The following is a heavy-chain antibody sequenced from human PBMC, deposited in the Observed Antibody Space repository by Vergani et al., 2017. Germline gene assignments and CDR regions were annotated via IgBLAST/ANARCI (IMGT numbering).Heavy chain of an antibody. CDR2: IDPNSDGT. D-gene: IGHD6-13*01. Sequence: QVQLVQSGTEVKKPGASVKVSCKASGYTFNGYYIHWVRQAPGQGLEYMGWIDPNSDGTNYAQKFQGRVTMTRDTSISTAYMELSRLRSDDTAVYYCARGWSGYSTSWYFDFWGQGPLVTVSS. V-gene: IGHV1-2*02. CDR1: GYTFNGYY. CDR3: ARGWSGYSTSWYFDF. J-gene: IGHJ4*02.